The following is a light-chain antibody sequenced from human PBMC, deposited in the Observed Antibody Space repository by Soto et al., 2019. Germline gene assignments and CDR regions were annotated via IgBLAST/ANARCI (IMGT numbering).Light chain of an antibody. CDR1: SSDVGGYNY. Sequence: QSVLTQPASVSGSPGQSITISCTGTSSDVGGYNYVSWYQQHPGKAPRLMIYDVSNRPSGVSNRFSGSKSGNTASLTISWLQAEDEADYYCSSYTSSSTPYVFGTGTKVTVL. J-gene: IGLJ1*01. CDR3: SSYTSSSTPYV. CDR2: DVS. V-gene: IGLV2-14*01.